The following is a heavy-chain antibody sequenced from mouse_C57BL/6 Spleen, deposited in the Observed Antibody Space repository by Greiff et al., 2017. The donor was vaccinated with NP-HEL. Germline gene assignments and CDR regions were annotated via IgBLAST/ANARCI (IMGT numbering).Heavy chain of an antibody. J-gene: IGHJ1*03. D-gene: IGHD2-4*01. V-gene: IGHV1-18*01. CDR2: INPNNGGT. Sequence: EVQLQQSGPELVKPGASVKIPCKASGYTFTDYNMDWVKQSHGKSLEWIGDINPNNGGTIYNQKFKGKATLTVDKSSSTAYMELRSLTSEDTAVYYCARREIYYDYYWYFDVWGTGTTVTVSS. CDR1: GYTFTDYN. CDR3: ARREIYYDYYWYFDV.